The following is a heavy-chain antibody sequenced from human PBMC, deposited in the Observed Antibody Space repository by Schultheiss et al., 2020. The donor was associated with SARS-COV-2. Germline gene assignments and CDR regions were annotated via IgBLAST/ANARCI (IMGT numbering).Heavy chain of an antibody. CDR3: AKVGVCSSTSCYFGNFNY. J-gene: IGHJ4*02. CDR2: ISGSVDST. CDR1: GFTFSSYA. D-gene: IGHD2-2*01. V-gene: IGHV3-23*01. Sequence: GGSLRLSCVASGFTFSSYAMSWVRQVPGKGLEWVSTISGSVDSTYYAASVNGRFTISRDNSKNTLYLQMNSLRAEDTAVYYCAKVGVCSSTSCYFGNFNYWGQGALVTVSS.